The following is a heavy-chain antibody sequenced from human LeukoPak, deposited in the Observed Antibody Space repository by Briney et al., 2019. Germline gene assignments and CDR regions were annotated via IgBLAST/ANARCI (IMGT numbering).Heavy chain of an antibody. CDR2: ISGGALNT. CDR1: GFPLGSYA. CDR3: ARDRGYSSSPVDY. J-gene: IGHJ4*02. Sequence: GGSLRLSCTASGFPLGSYAMTWVRQAPGKGLEWVSTISGGALNTYYADSVTGRFTLSRDNSNNTLHLQMTSLRAEDTAVYYCARDRGYSSSPVDYWGQGTLVTVSS. D-gene: IGHD6-6*01. V-gene: IGHV3-23*01.